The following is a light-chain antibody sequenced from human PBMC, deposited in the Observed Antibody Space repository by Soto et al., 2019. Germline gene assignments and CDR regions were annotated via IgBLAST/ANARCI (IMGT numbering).Light chain of an antibody. J-gene: IGKJ5*01. CDR1: QSLIKS. Sequence: ELVLTQSPATLALSPVERATLSCRASQSLIKSLAWYQQKPGQAPRLLIYDASDRAAGIPARFSGSESRTDFPLTISSLEPDDFAVYYCQLRTTFGQGTRLEIK. CDR3: QLRTT. CDR2: DAS. V-gene: IGKV3-11*01.